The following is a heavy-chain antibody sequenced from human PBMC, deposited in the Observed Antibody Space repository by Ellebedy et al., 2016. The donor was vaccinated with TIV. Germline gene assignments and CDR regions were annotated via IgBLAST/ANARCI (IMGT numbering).Heavy chain of an antibody. Sequence: MPSETLSLTCTVSGGSISSYYWSWIRQPPGKGLEWIGYIYYSGSTNYNPSLKSRVTISVDTSKNQFSLKLSSVTAADTAVYYCARSATMVRGVWAGGMDVWGQGTTVTVSS. D-gene: IGHD3-10*01. CDR3: ARSATMVRGVWAGGMDV. CDR1: GGSISSYY. V-gene: IGHV4-59*08. CDR2: IYYSGST. J-gene: IGHJ6*02.